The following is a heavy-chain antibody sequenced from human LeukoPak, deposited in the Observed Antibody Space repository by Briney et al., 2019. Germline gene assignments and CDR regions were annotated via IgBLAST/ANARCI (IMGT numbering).Heavy chain of an antibody. V-gene: IGHV4-59*01. CDR2: VSYSGDA. J-gene: IGHJ6*02. D-gene: IGHD3-16*01. Sequence: SETLSLTCSVFGGSMSHYYWNWVRQSPGRGREGFGYVSYSGDAKYSPSLQSRVTISADTSKSQFSLKLGSVTAADTAMYYCVRVDGWGKTYYYGMDVWGPGTIVYVS. CDR1: GGSMSHYY. CDR3: VRVDGWGKTYYYGMDV.